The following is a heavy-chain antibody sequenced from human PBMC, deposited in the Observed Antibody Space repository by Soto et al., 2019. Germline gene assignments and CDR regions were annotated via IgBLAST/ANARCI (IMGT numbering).Heavy chain of an antibody. J-gene: IGHJ4*02. D-gene: IGHD7-27*01. V-gene: IGHV4-59*12. CDR2: THYSGGT. Sequence: SETLSLTCTVSDDSITRFHWSWIRRPPGKGLEWIGYTHYSGGTNYNPSLQSRITMSVDTSKNQFSLKLSSVTAADTAVYYCARGWGRIFDYWGQG. CDR1: DDSITRFH. CDR3: ARGWGRIFDY.